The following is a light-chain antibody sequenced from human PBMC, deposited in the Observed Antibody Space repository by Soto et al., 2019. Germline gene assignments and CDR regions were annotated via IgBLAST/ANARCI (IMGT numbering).Light chain of an antibody. J-gene: IGLJ2*01. Sequence: QSALTQPASVSGSPGQSITISCTGTSSDVGGYNYVSWYQQHPGKAPKLMIYDVSNRPSGVSNRFSGSKSGNTASLTISGLQAEDEADYYCSSYRSSTVVFGGGTKRTVL. V-gene: IGLV2-14*01. CDR1: SSDVGGYNY. CDR2: DVS. CDR3: SSYRSSTVV.